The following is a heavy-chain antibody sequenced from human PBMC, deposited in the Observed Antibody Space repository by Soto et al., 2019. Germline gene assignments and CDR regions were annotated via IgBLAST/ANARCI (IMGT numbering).Heavy chain of an antibody. CDR1: GFTFSSYA. D-gene: IGHD1-26*01. CDR2: ISGSGGST. V-gene: IGHV3-23*01. Sequence: PGGSLRLSCAASGFTFSSYAMSWVRQAPGKGLEWVSAISGSGGSTYYADSVKGRFTISRDNSKNTLYLQMNSLGAEDTAVYYCAKDLGFYYYYGMDVWGQGTTVTVSS. J-gene: IGHJ6*02. CDR3: AKDLGFYYYYGMDV.